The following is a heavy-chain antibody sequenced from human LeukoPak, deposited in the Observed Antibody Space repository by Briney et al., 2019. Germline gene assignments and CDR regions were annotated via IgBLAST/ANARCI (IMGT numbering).Heavy chain of an antibody. V-gene: IGHV3-23*01. CDR3: AKGSNFYASGSHFDV. CDR2: IIGTGSYT. D-gene: IGHD3-10*01. J-gene: IGHJ4*02. Sequence: GGSLRLSCAASGFTFSDYYMSWIRQVPGRGLEGVLGIIGTGSYTYSADFVKGRFTISRDNSMNTLWLQMNSLRVEDTAVYYCAKGSNFYASGSHFDVWGQGTLVTVSS. CDR1: GFTFSDYY.